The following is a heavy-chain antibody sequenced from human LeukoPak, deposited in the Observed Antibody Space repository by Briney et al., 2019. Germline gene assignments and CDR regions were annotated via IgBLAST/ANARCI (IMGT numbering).Heavy chain of an antibody. CDR3: ARALRGGATAH. CDR1: GFTFSSYS. D-gene: IGHD1-26*01. J-gene: IGHJ4*02. V-gene: IGHV3-21*01. CDR2: ISSSSSYI. Sequence: GRSLRLSCAASGFTFSSYSMNWVRQAPGKGLEWVSSISSSSSYIYYADSVKGRFTISRDNAKNSLYLQMNSLRAEDTAVYYCARALRGGATAHWGQGTLVTVSS.